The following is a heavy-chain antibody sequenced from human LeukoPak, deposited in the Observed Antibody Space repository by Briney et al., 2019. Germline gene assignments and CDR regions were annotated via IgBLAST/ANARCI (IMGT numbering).Heavy chain of an antibody. J-gene: IGHJ3*02. V-gene: IGHV3-30*02. CDR3: AKGRSSTKSLGAFDI. D-gene: IGHD2-2*01. CDR2: MRYGGSNK. Sequence: GGSLRLSCAASGFTFNNYGMHWVRQAPGKGLEWVAFMRYGGSNKYYADSVEGRFTISRDNSKNTLYVQMNSLRAEDTAVYYCAKGRSSTKSLGAFDIWGQGTMVTVSS. CDR1: GFTFNNYG.